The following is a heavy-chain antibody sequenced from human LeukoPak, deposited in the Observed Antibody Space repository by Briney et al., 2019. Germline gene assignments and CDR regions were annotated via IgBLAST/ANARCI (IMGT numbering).Heavy chain of an antibody. V-gene: IGHV4-34*01. D-gene: IGHD4-11*01. CDR2: INHSGST. Sequence: SETLSLTCAVYGGSFSGYYWSWIRQPPGKGLEWIGEINHSGSTNYNPSLKSRVTISVDTSKNQFSLKLSSVTAADTAVYYCARSPTRRLRNWFDPWGQGTLVTVSS. J-gene: IGHJ5*02. CDR3: ARSPTRRLRNWFDP. CDR1: GGSFSGYY.